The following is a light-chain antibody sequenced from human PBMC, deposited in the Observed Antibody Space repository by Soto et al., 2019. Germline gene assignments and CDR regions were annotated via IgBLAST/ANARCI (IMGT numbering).Light chain of an antibody. CDR2: DNX. CDR3: QVWDTMTDHPV. J-gene: IGLJ7*01. CDR1: NIATER. V-gene: IGLV3-21*02. Sequence: SSELTQPPXVSVAPGXXXTITCGGNNIATERVHWYQQRPGQAPVLVVYDNXDRPSGFPERFSGSNSGSTATLTVSRVEAGDEADYYCQVWDTMTDHPVFGGGTQLTVL.